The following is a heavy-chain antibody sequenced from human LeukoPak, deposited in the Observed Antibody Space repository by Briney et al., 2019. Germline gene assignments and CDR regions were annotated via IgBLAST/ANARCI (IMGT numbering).Heavy chain of an antibody. J-gene: IGHJ4*02. V-gene: IGHV4-34*01. CDR1: GGSFSGYY. Sequence: SETLSLTCAVYGGSFSGYYWSWTRQPPGKGLEWIGEINHSGSTNYNPSLKSRVTISVDTSKNQFSLKLSSVTAADTAVYYCARALRGYSGYDQFDYWGQGTLVTVSS. CDR3: ARALRGYSGYDQFDY. CDR2: INHSGST. D-gene: IGHD5-12*01.